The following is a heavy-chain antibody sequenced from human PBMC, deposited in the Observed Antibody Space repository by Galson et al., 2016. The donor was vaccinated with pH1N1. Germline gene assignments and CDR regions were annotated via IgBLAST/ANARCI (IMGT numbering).Heavy chain of an antibody. Sequence: SVKVSCKASGYTFTGYYMHWVRQAPGQGLEWMGWINPDTGSTSYAQKLLGRVTMTRDTSISTVYMELSSLRSDDTAVYYCARVSSTILFDPWGQGTLVTVSS. CDR2: INPDTGST. V-gene: IGHV1-2*02. J-gene: IGHJ5*02. D-gene: IGHD2-2*01. CDR1: GYTFTGYY. CDR3: ARVSSTILFDP.